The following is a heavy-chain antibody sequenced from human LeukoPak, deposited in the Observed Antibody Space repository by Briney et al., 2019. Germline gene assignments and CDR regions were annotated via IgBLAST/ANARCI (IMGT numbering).Heavy chain of an antibody. J-gene: IGHJ6*03. CDR1: GFTFSSYA. CDR2: ISQSGGST. D-gene: IGHD6-19*01. V-gene: IGHV3-23*01. Sequence: GGSLRLSCAASGFTFSSYAMNWVRQAPGKGLEWVSAISQSGGSTHYANSVKGRFTISRDNSKNTLYLQMNSLITEDTVVYYCAKLVPSPQWQTYYYYMDVWGKGTTVTVSS. CDR3: AKLVPSPQWQTYYYYMDV.